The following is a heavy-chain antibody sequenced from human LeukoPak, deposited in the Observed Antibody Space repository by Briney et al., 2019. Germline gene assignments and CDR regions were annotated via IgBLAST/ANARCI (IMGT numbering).Heavy chain of an antibody. J-gene: IGHJ2*01. D-gene: IGHD5-24*01. CDR2: IHYSGST. V-gene: IGHV4-59*01. Sequence: SETLSLTCTVSGGSISSYYWSWIRQPPGKGLEWIGYIHYSGSTNYNPSLKSRVTISVDTSKNQFSLKLSSVTAADTAVYYCARDPDGSQGYFDLWGRGTLVTVSS. CDR1: GGSISSYY. CDR3: ARDPDGSQGYFDL.